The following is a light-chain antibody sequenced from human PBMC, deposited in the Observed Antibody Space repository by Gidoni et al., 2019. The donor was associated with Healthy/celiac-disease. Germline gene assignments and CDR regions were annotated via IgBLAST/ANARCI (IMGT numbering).Light chain of an antibody. V-gene: IGKV1-5*01. J-gene: IGKJ2*01. Sequence: DIQMTQYPSTLSASVGDRVTITCRASQRISSWLAWYQQKPGKAPKLLIYDASSLERGVPSRFSGSGSGTEFTLTISSLQPDDFATYYCQQYNSYPYTFGQGTKLEIK. CDR1: QRISSW. CDR3: QQYNSYPYT. CDR2: DAS.